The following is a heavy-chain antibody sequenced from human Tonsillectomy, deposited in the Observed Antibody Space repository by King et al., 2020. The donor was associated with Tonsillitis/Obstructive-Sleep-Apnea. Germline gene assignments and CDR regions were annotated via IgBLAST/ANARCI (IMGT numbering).Heavy chain of an antibody. CDR3: ARGDIVVVPTAMSYCYYMDV. CDR1: GGSFSAYY. V-gene: IGHV4-34*01. Sequence: VQLQQWGAGLLKPSETLSLTCAVYGGSFSAYYWSWIRQPPGKGLEWIGEINHSGTTNYNPSLKSRVTISVDTSKNQFSLKLNSLTAADTAVYYCARGDIVVVPTAMSYCYYMDVWGEGTMVTVSS. CDR2: INHSGTT. J-gene: IGHJ6*03. D-gene: IGHD2-2*01.